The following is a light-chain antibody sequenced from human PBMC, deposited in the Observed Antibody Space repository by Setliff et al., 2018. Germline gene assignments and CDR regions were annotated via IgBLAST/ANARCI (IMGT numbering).Light chain of an antibody. CDR3: GSYARSSAPYV. J-gene: IGLJ1*01. CDR2: EVS. CDR1: SSDVGAYNY. Sequence: QSVLTQPASVSGSPGQSITISCTGTSSDVGAYNYVSWYQQHPGKAPKLMIYEVSNRPSGVSNRFSGSKSGNTASLTISGLQAEDEADYYCGSYARSSAPYVFGTGTKGTVL. V-gene: IGLV2-14*01.